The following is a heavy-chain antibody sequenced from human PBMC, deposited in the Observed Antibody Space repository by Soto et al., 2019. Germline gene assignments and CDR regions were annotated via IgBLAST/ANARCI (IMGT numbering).Heavy chain of an antibody. Sequence: QVQLQESGPGLVKPSQTLSLTCTVSGGSISSGGYYWSWIRQHPGKGLEWIGYIYYSGSTYYNPSLKSRVTISVDTSKNQFSLKLSSVTAADTAVYYCARDKPPERAYGMDVWGQGTTVTVSS. D-gene: IGHD1-1*01. V-gene: IGHV4-31*03. CDR1: GGSISSGGYY. CDR3: ARDKPPERAYGMDV. J-gene: IGHJ6*02. CDR2: IYYSGST.